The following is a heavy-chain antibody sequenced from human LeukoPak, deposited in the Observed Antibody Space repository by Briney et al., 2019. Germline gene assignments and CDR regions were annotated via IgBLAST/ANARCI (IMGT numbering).Heavy chain of an antibody. Sequence: QPGGSLRLSCTASGFTVSSNYMSWVRQAPGKGLEWVSVIRSDGSTNHADSVKGRFTISRDNSKNTLYLQMNNLRAEDTAMYYCAREMYSGMYNDAFDIWGQGTKVTVS. J-gene: IGHJ3*02. V-gene: IGHV3-53*01. CDR2: IRSDGST. CDR1: GFTVSSNY. D-gene: IGHD1-26*01. CDR3: AREMYSGMYNDAFDI.